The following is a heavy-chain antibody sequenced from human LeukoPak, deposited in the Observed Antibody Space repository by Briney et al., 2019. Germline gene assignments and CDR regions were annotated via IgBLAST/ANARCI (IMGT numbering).Heavy chain of an antibody. D-gene: IGHD6-6*01. Sequence: PGGSLRLSCAASGFTFSSYSMNWVRQAPGKGLEWVSSISSSSSYIYYADSVKGRFTISRDNAKNSLYLQMNSLRAEDTGVYYCARARAARSNWFDPWGQGTLVTVYS. CDR3: ARARAARSNWFDP. CDR2: ISSSSSYI. CDR1: GFTFSSYS. V-gene: IGHV3-21*01. J-gene: IGHJ5*02.